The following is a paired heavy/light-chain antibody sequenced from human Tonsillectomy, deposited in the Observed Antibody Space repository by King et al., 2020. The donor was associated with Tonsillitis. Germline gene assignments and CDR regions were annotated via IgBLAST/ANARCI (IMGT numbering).Heavy chain of an antibody. J-gene: IGHJ3*02. CDR1: GFTFDDYA. Sequence: EVQLVESGGGLVQPGRSLRLSCAASGFTFDDYAMHWVRQAPGKGLEWVSGITWNSGSIGYAASVKGRFTISRDNAKNSLYLQMNSLRAEDTAFYYCAKDIYVSGWFDAFDIWGQGTMVTVSS. D-gene: IGHD6-19*01. CDR3: AKDIYVSGWFDAFDI. CDR2: ITWNSGSI. V-gene: IGHV3-9*01.
Light chain of an antibody. J-gene: IGLJ2*01. V-gene: IGLV3-19*01. CDR2: GKN. Sequence: SSELTQDPAVSVALGQTVRITCQGDSLRNYYASWYQQKPGQAPILVIYGKNNRPSGIPDRFSGSSSGNTASLTITGAQAEDEADYYCNSRDSSGNHRYVVFGGGTKLTVL. CDR3: NSRDSSGNHRYVV. CDR1: SLRNYY.